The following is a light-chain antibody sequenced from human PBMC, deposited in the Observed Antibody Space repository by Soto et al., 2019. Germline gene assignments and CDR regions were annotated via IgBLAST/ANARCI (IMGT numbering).Light chain of an antibody. CDR2: DVS. CDR1: TSDVGGFDY. V-gene: IGLV2-14*03. J-gene: IGLJ1*01. CDR3: SSYTTTGTQV. Sequence: QSALTQPASVSGSPGQSITLSCTETTSDVGGFDYVSWYQQHPGKAPKLMIFDVSNRPSGVSDRFSGSKSGNTASLTISGLQAEDEADYYCSSYTTTGTQVFGTGTKLTVL.